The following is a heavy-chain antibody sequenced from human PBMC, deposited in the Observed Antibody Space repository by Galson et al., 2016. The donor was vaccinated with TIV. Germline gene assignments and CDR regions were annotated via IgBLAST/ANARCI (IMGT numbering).Heavy chain of an antibody. D-gene: IGHD2-2*01. CDR3: AHRRSAASAVLDAFDI. CDR2: IYWDDDK. Sequence: PALVKPTQTLTLTCTFSGFSLSTSGVAVGWIRQPPGKALEWLALIYWDDDKRSRPSLKSRLTITKDTPKNQVLLTVTNLDPEDTATYYCAHRRSAASAVLDAFDIWGPGTVVTVSS. CDR1: GFSLSTSGVA. V-gene: IGHV2-5*02. J-gene: IGHJ3*02.